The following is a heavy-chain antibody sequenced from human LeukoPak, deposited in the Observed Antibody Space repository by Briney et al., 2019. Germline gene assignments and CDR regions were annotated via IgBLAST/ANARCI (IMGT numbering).Heavy chain of an antibody. J-gene: IGHJ3*02. CDR1: GGTFSSYA. CDR3: ARVAADAFDI. CDR2: IIPIFGTA. D-gene: IGHD6-25*01. Sequence: SVKVSCKASGGTFSSYAISWVQQAPGQGLEWMGGIIPIFGTANYAQKFQGRVTITTDESTSTAYMEPSSLRSEDTAVYYCARVAADAFDIWGQGTMVTVSS. V-gene: IGHV1-69*05.